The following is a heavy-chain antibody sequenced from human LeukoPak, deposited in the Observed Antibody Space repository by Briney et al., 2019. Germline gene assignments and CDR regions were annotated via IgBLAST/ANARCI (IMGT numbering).Heavy chain of an antibody. V-gene: IGHV1-2*04. D-gene: IGHD3-10*01. Sequence: ASVKVSCKASGYTFTGYYMHWVRQAPGQGLEWMGWINPNSGGTNYAQKFQGWVTMTRDTSISTAYTELSRLRSDDTAVYYCARGYYGSGSYYNVGWFDPWGQGTLVTVSS. CDR1: GYTFTGYY. CDR2: INPNSGGT. J-gene: IGHJ5*02. CDR3: ARGYYGSGSYYNVGWFDP.